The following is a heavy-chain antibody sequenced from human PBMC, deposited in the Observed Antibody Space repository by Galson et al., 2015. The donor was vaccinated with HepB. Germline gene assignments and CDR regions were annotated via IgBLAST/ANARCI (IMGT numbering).Heavy chain of an antibody. CDR2: INPSGGST. CDR1: GYTFTSYY. D-gene: IGHD2-2*01. Sequence: SVKVSCKASGYTFTSYYMHWVRQAPGQGLEWMGIINPSGGSTSYAQKFQGRVTMTRDTSTSTVYMELSSLRSEDTAVYYCARPNLEDIVVVPAASYYGMDVWGQGTTVTVSS. V-gene: IGHV1-46*03. J-gene: IGHJ6*02. CDR3: ARPNLEDIVVVPAASYYGMDV.